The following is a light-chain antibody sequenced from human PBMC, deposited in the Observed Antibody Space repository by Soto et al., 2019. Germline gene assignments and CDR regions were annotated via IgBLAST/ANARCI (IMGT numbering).Light chain of an antibody. V-gene: IGLV2-8*01. CDR1: SNDVGGYNY. CDR3: CSYTVSNDLRVL. Sequence: QSALTQPPSASGSPGQSVTISCTGTSNDVGGYNYVSWYQQHPGKAPKLMIYEVTKRPSGVPDRFSGSKSGNTASLTVSGLQAEDEADYYCCSYTVSNDLRVLFGGGTKLTVL. CDR2: EVT. J-gene: IGLJ2*01.